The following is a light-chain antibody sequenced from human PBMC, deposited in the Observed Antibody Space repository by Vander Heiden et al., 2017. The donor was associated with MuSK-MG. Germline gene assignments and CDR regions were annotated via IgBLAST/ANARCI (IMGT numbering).Light chain of an antibody. CDR1: QSISSY. J-gene: IGKJ4*01. V-gene: IGKV1-39*01. CDR3: QQSDSTPLT. Sequence: DIQMTQSPSSLSASVGDRVTITCRASQSISSYLNWYQQKPGKAPKLLIYAASSLQSGVPSRFSGSGPGTDFTLTISRLQPEDFATYYCQQSDSTPLTFGGGTKVEIK. CDR2: AAS.